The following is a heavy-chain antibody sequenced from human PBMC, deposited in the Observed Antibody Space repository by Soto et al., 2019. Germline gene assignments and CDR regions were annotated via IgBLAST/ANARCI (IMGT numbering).Heavy chain of an antibody. D-gene: IGHD3-16*02. J-gene: IGHJ4*02. CDR2: IYYTGST. CDR3: AKYRRTEAEGYTLDF. V-gene: IGHV4-59*01. CDR1: GGSITNYY. Sequence: QVQLQESGPGLAHPSETLSLTCTVSGGSITNYYWSWIRQPPGKRLEWIGHIYYTGSTIYNPSLESRVTMSVDTSKNQFSLKVNSVNAADTAVYYCAKYRRTEAEGYTLDFWGRGTLDTVSS.